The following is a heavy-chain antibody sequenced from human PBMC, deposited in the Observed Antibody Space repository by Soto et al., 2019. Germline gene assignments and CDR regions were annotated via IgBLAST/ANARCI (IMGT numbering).Heavy chain of an antibody. Sequence: EVQLVESGGGLVKPGGSLRLSCAASGSTFSHAWRSWVRQVPGKGLEWVARVKSKAAGGTTDYAAPVKGRFTISRDDSKHPRYLQMNSLKTDDTAVYYCTTLGCDPWGQGALVTVSS. CDR1: GSTFSHAW. CDR3: TTLGCDP. CDR2: VKSKAAGGTT. J-gene: IGHJ5*02. V-gene: IGHV3-15*01.